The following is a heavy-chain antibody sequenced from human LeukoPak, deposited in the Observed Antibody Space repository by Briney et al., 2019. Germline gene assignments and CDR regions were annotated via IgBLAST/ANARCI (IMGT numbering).Heavy chain of an antibody. V-gene: IGHV4-30-2*01. CDR2: IYHGGST. CDR3: ATGVHLPNWFDP. Sequence: PSETLSLTCTVSGYSISSGGYYWSWIRQPPGKGLEWIGYIYHGGSTYYNPSLKSRVTISVDRSKNQFSLKLSSVTAADTAVYYCATGVHLPNWFDPWGQGTLVTVSS. J-gene: IGHJ5*02. D-gene: IGHD1-1*01. CDR1: GYSISSGGYY.